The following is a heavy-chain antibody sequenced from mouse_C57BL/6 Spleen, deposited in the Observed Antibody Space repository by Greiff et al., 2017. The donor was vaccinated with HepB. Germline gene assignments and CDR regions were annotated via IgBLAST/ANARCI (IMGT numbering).Heavy chain of an antibody. J-gene: IGHJ1*03. D-gene: IGHD1-1*01. CDR3: ALITTVVANWYFDV. Sequence: QVHVKQSGAELVKPGASVKMSCKASGYTFTSYWITWVKQRPGQGLEWIGDIYPGSGSTNYNEKFKSKATLTVDTSSSTAYMQLSSLTSEDSAVYYCALITTVVANWYFDVWGTGTTVTVSS. CDR2: IYPGSGST. CDR1: GYTFTSYW. V-gene: IGHV1-55*01.